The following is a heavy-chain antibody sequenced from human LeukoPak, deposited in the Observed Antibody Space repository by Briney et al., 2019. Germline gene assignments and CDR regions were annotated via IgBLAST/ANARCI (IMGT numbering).Heavy chain of an antibody. Sequence: ASVKVSCKASGYTFTSYGINWVRQAPGQGLEWMGWISAYNGNTNYAQKLQGRVTMTIDTSTSTAYMELRSLRSDDTAVYYCARFFFRFGESEYNWFDPWGQGTLVTVSS. CDR2: ISAYNGNT. CDR1: GYTFTSYG. J-gene: IGHJ5*02. V-gene: IGHV1-18*01. CDR3: ARFFFRFGESEYNWFDP. D-gene: IGHD3-10*01.